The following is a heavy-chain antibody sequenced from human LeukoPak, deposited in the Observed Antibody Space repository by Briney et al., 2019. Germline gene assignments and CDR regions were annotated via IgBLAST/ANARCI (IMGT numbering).Heavy chain of an antibody. CDR3: ARDDGIAVAGRFDY. Sequence: SQTLSLTCAISGDSVSSNSAAWNWIRQSPSRGLEWLGRTYYRSKWYNDYAVSVKSRITINPDTSKNQFSLQLNSVTPEDTALYYCARDDGIAVAGRFDYWGQGTLVTVSS. V-gene: IGHV6-1*01. D-gene: IGHD6-19*01. CDR1: GDSVSSNSAA. CDR2: TYYRSKWYN. J-gene: IGHJ4*02.